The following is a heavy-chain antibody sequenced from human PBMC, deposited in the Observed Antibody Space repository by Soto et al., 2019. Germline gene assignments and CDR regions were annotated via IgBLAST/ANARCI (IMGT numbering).Heavy chain of an antibody. V-gene: IGHV2-26*01. J-gene: IGHJ4*02. CDR1: GFSLSNARMG. D-gene: IGHD2-15*01. Sequence: QVTLKESGPVLVKPTETLTLTCTVSGFSLSNARMGVSWIRQPPGKALEWLAHIFSNDEKSYSTSLKSRLTLSKDTSKSQVVLTMTNMDPVDTATYYCARTSWVVAGYYFDYWGQGTLVTVSS. CDR2: IFSNDEK. CDR3: ARTSWVVAGYYFDY.